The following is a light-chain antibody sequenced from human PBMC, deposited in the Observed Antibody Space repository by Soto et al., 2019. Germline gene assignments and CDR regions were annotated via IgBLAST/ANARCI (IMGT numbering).Light chain of an antibody. Sequence: SYELTQPPSVSVAPGKTARITCGGKDIARKSVHWYQQKPGQAPVLVIYYDTDRPSGIPERFSGSSSGDTATLTISRVEAGDEADYYCQVWDSSSDHVVFGGGTKLTVL. CDR3: QVWDSSSDHVV. V-gene: IGLV3-21*04. CDR1: DIARKS. CDR2: YDT. J-gene: IGLJ2*01.